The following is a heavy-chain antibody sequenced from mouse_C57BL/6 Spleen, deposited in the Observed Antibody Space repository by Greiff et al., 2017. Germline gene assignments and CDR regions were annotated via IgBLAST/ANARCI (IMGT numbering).Heavy chain of an antibody. CDR3: ARSDYGSSRPRFAY. Sequence: QVQLQQSGAELVRPGTSVKVSCKASGYAFTNYLIEWVKQRPGQGLEWIGVINPGSGGTNYNEKFKGKATLTADKSSSTAYMQLSSLTSEDSAVYCCARSDYGSSRPRFAYWGQGTLVTVSA. CDR1: GYAFTNYL. V-gene: IGHV1-54*01. D-gene: IGHD1-1*01. CDR2: INPGSGGT. J-gene: IGHJ3*01.